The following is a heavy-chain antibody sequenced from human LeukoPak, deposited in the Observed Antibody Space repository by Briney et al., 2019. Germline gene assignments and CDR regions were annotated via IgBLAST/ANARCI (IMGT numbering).Heavy chain of an antibody. CDR3: ARMRSNDWYFDL. V-gene: IGHV4-59*01. CDR2: ISYSGNI. J-gene: IGHJ2*01. Sequence: SETLSLTCTVSGASISDYSWSWIRQPPGKGLEWIGSISYSGNINYNPSLESRVSISVDSSKKQFSLMVSSVTAADTAVYYCARMRSNDWYFDLWGRGTLVAVSS. CDR1: GASISDYS.